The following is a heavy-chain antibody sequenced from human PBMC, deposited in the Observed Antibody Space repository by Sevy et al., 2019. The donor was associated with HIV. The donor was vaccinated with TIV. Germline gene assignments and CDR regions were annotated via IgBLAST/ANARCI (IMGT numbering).Heavy chain of an antibody. CDR3: ARGRLTGIGFDY. D-gene: IGHD7-27*01. Sequence: ASVKVSCKASGYTFTSYDINWVRQATGQGLEWMGWMNPNTDNTDYAQKFQGRVTMTRNTSISTAYMELSSLRSEDTAVYYCARGRLTGIGFDYWGQGTLVTVS. CDR2: MNPNTDNT. CDR1: GYTFTSYD. V-gene: IGHV1-8*01. J-gene: IGHJ4*02.